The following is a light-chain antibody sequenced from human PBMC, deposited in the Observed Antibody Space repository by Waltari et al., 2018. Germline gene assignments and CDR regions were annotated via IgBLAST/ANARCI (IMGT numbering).Light chain of an antibody. CDR2: GAS. CDR3: QQYGSSIMYT. V-gene: IGKV3-20*01. Sequence: VLTQSPGTLSLSPGERATLSCRANQSLTKRYLAWYQQKPGQAPRLLIYGASSRAAGIPDRFSGSGSGTDFTLTISRLEPEDSALYYCQQYGSSIMYTFGQGTKLEIK. J-gene: IGKJ2*01. CDR1: QSLTKRY.